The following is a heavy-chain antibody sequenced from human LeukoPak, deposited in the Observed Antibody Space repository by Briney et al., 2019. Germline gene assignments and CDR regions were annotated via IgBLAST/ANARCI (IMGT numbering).Heavy chain of an antibody. D-gene: IGHD3-22*01. CDR3: AKDPITMIVVVNYSDY. V-gene: IGHV3-23*01. J-gene: IGHJ4*02. CDR2: ISGSGGST. CDR1: GFTFSSYT. Sequence: PGGSLRLSCAASGFTFSSYTMSWVRQAPGKGLEWVSAISGSGGSTYYADSVKGRFTISRDNSKNTLYLQMNSLRAEDTAVYYCAKDPITMIVVVNYSDYWGQGTLVTVSP.